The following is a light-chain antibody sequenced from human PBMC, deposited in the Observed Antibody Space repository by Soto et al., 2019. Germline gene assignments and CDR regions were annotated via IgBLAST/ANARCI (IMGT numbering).Light chain of an antibody. Sequence: EILMTQSPSTLAVSPGERATLSCRAGQSVSSNVAWYQQKPGQAPRLLSYGAATRATGIPASFSGSGSGKELTLPLSSLPSEDFALYYCRQHNNSPRTCGQGTKVDTK. CDR1: QSVSSN. CDR3: RQHNNSPRT. CDR2: GAA. J-gene: IGKJ1*01. V-gene: IGKV3-15*01.